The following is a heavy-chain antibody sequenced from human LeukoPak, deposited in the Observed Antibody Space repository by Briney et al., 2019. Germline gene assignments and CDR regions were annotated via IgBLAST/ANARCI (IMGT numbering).Heavy chain of an antibody. Sequence: ASVTVSCKASGYTFTGHYMHWVRQAPGRGLEWMGWSNPSSGGTNYAQKFQGWVTMTRDTSISTAYMELSRLRSDDTAVYYCAKRSGYSSGYDYWGQGTLVTVSS. V-gene: IGHV1-2*04. CDR1: GYTFTGHY. CDR3: AKRSGYSSGYDY. CDR2: SNPSSGGT. J-gene: IGHJ4*02. D-gene: IGHD6-19*01.